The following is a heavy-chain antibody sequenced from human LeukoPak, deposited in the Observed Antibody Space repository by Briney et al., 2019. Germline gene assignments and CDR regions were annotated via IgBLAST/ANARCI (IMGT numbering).Heavy chain of an antibody. V-gene: IGHV1-18*01. CDR1: GYTFTSHG. Sequence: ASVKVSCKASGYTFTSHGINWLRQAPGQGLEWMGWVSGYNGNTDYAQKFQGRVTMTTDRSTNTVYMELSSLRSEDTAVYYCARAQITIFGVVNPYDAFDIWGQGTMVTVSS. CDR3: ARAQITIFGVVNPYDAFDI. J-gene: IGHJ3*02. CDR2: VSGYNGNT. D-gene: IGHD3-3*01.